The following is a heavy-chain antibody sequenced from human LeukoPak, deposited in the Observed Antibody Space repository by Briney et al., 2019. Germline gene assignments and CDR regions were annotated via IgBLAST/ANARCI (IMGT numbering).Heavy chain of an antibody. J-gene: IGHJ4*02. Sequence: SETLSLTCTVSGGSMSSYYWMWIRQPPGKGLEWIGSISYNGKTNHNPSLTSRVTISVDTSKNQFSLKLSSVTAADTAVYYCTRVGPSLHWNPDYWGQGTLVTVSS. D-gene: IGHD1-1*01. CDR1: GGSMSSYY. CDR2: ISYNGKT. CDR3: TRVGPSLHWNPDY. V-gene: IGHV4-59*01.